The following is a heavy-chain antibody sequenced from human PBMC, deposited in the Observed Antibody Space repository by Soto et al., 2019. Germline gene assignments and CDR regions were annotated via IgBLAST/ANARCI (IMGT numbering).Heavy chain of an antibody. CDR3: AKSRYSDSSGDFYDY. Sequence: EVQLLESGGGLVQPGGSLSLSCAASAFTFNNYAMSWVRQAPGKGLEWVSGIGGSGRTTYYADSVKGRFTISSDNSNNTLCLQMNSLRAEDTAVYYCAKSRYSDSSGDFYDYWGQGTLVTVSS. CDR1: AFTFNNYA. V-gene: IGHV3-23*01. J-gene: IGHJ4*02. D-gene: IGHD3-22*01. CDR2: IGGSGRTT.